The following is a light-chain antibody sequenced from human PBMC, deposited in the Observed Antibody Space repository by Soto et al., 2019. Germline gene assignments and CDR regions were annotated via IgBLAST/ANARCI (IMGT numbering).Light chain of an antibody. CDR2: TNN. V-gene: IGLV1-44*01. CDR1: SSNIGSNT. CDR3: AAWDDSLNAAV. J-gene: IGLJ7*01. Sequence: QAVVTQPPSASGTPGQRVTISCSGSSSNIGSNTVNWYQQLPGTAPKLLMYTNNQRPSGVADRFSGSKSGTSASLAISGLQSEAEGDYYCAAWDDSLNAAVFGGGTQLTVL.